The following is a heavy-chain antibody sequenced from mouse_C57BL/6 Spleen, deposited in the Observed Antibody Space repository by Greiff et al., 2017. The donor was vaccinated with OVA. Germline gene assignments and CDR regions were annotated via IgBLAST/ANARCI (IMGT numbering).Heavy chain of an antibody. J-gene: IGHJ2*01. CDR2: INPNNGGT. CDR3: ARDTTVVVPFDY. D-gene: IGHD1-1*01. CDR1: GYTFTDYY. Sequence: VQLQQSGPELVKPGASVKISCKASGYTFTDYYMNWVKQSHGKSLEWIGDINPNNGGTSYNQKFKGKATLTVDKSSSTAYMELRSLTSEDSAVYYCARDTTVVVPFDYWGQGTTLTVSS. V-gene: IGHV1-26*01.